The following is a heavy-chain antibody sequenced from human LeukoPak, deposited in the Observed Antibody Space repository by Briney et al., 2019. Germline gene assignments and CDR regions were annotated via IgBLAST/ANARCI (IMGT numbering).Heavy chain of an antibody. V-gene: IGHV4-38-2*01. J-gene: IGHJ3*02. CDR2: IYHSGST. D-gene: IGHD3-3*01. Sequence: SETLSLTCAVSGYSISSGYYWGWIRQPPGRGLEWIGSIYHSGSTYYNPSLKSRVTISVDTSKNQFSLKLSSVTAADTAVYYCARPYYDFWSGFDAFDIWGQGTMVTVSS. CDR1: GYSISSGYY. CDR3: ARPYYDFWSGFDAFDI.